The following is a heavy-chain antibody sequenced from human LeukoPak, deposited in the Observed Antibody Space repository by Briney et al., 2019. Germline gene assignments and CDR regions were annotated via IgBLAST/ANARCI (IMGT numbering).Heavy chain of an antibody. CDR2: ISGSGGST. CDR1: GFTFSSYA. CDR3: AKDRSIAVAGTFDY. V-gene: IGHV3-23*01. Sequence: GGSLRLSCAASGFTFSSYAMSWVRQAPGKGLEWVSAISGSGGSTCYADSVKGRFTISRDNSKNTLYLQMNSLRAEDTAVYYCAKDRSIAVAGTFDYWGQGTLVTVSS. J-gene: IGHJ4*02. D-gene: IGHD6-19*01.